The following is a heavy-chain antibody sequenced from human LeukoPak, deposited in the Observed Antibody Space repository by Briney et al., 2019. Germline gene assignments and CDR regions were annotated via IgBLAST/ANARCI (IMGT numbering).Heavy chain of an antibody. V-gene: IGHV4-59*01. D-gene: IGHD3-22*01. Sequence: SETLSLTCTVSGGSISSYYWSWIRQPPGKGLGWIGYIYYSGSTNYNPSLKSRVTISVDTSKNQFSLKLSSVTAADTAVYYCARGYYYDSSGYPDYWGQGTLVTVSS. CDR3: ARGYYYDSSGYPDY. J-gene: IGHJ4*02. CDR1: GGSISSYY. CDR2: IYYSGST.